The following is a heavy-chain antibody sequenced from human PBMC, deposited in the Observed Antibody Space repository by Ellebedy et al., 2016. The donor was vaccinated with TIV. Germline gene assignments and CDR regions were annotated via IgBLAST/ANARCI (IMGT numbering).Heavy chain of an antibody. V-gene: IGHV1-46*01. D-gene: IGHD2-21*02. CDR2: INPSGGST. Sequence: ASVKVSCKASGFTFTSFGISWVRQAPGQGLEWMGIINPSGGSTSYAQKFQGRVTMTRDTSTSTVYMELSSLRSEDTAVYYCARDGYCGGDCYSPGYWGQGTLVTVSS. CDR3: ARDGYCGGDCYSPGY. J-gene: IGHJ4*02. CDR1: GFTFTSFG.